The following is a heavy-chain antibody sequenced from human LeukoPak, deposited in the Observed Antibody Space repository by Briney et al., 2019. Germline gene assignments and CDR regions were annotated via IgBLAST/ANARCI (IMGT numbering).Heavy chain of an antibody. Sequence: GGSLRLSCAASGFTFSSYGMHWVRQAPGKGLEWVAVIWYDGSNKYYAVSVKGRFTISRDNSKNTLYLQMNSLRAEDTAVYYCARVPYGNYHYYYMDVWGKGTTVTVSS. D-gene: IGHD3-10*01. CDR1: GFTFSSYG. CDR3: ARVPYGNYHYYYMDV. V-gene: IGHV3-33*01. J-gene: IGHJ6*03. CDR2: IWYDGSNK.